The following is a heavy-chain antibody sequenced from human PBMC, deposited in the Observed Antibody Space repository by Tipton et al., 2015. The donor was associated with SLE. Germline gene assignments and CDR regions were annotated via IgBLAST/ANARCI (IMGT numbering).Heavy chain of an antibody. CDR2: IDYTRGM. V-gene: IGHV4-59*08. CDR3: ARHLRYSGNKGYFDL. D-gene: IGHD1-26*01. J-gene: IGHJ2*01. Sequence: TLSLTCTVSGGSIRSYYWSWIRQPPGKRLEWIGYIDYTRGMKYHPSLESRVTISADTSKNQFSLKLSSVTAAETAVYYCARHLRYSGNKGYFDLWGRGSLVTVSS. CDR1: GGSIRSYY.